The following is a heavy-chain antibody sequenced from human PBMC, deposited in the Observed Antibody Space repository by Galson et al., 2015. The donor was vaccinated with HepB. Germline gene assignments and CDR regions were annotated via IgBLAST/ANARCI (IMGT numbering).Heavy chain of an antibody. V-gene: IGHV1-69*13. CDR1: GGTFSSYA. CDR3: ARAEVYDSSGYLPRAYPLYYYYYGMDV. Sequence: SVKVSCKASGGTFSSYAISWVRQAPGQGLEWMGGIIPIFGTANYAQKFQGRVTITADESTSTAYMELSSLRSEDTAVYYCARAEVYDSSGYLPRAYPLYYYYYGMDVWGQGTTVTVSS. CDR2: IIPIFGTA. J-gene: IGHJ6*02. D-gene: IGHD3-22*01.